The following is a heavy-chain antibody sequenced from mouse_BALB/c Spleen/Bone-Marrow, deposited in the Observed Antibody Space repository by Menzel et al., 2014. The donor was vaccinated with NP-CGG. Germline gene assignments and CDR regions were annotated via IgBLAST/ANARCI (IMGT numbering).Heavy chain of an antibody. CDR3: TRYYSWYFDV. Sequence: QVQLQQSGAELVKPGASVKLSCKPSGYTFTSYWIHWVKQRPGQGLEWIGEINPVNGRNDYNEKFKNKATLTVDKSSSTAYMQLSSLISEDSAVYYCTRYYSWYFDVWGAGTTVTVSS. CDR1: GYTFTSYW. J-gene: IGHJ1*01. CDR2: INPVNGRN. D-gene: IGHD1-1*01. V-gene: IGHV1S81*02.